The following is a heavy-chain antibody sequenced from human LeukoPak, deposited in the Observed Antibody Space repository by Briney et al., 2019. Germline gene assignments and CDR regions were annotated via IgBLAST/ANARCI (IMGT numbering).Heavy chain of an antibody. D-gene: IGHD6-19*01. CDR3: ARDSSGWSRGFDP. V-gene: IGHV1-2*02. CDR1: GYTFTGYY. Sequence: ASVKVSCKASGYTFTGYYMHWVRQAPGQGLEWTGWINPNSGGTNYAQKFQGRVTMTRDTSISTAYKELSRLRSDDTAVYYCARDSSGWSRGFDPWGQGTLVTVSS. J-gene: IGHJ5*02. CDR2: INPNSGGT.